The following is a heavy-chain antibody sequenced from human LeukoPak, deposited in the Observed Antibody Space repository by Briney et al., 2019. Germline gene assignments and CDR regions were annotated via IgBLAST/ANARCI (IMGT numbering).Heavy chain of an antibody. CDR2: IYYSATT. J-gene: IGHJ4*02. CDR3: AGYSAGWSSGGGY. Sequence: SETLSLTCTVSGGSISSLTYYWGWIRQPPGKGLEWIASIYYSATTYYSPSLKSRVAISVNRSNNQFSLRLSSVTAADTAVYFCAGYSAGWSSGGGYWGQGTLVTVSS. CDR1: GGSISSLTYY. V-gene: IGHV4-39*01. D-gene: IGHD6-19*01.